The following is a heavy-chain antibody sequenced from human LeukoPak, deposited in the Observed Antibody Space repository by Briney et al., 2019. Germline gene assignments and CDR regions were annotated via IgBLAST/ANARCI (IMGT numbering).Heavy chain of an antibody. D-gene: IGHD1-20*01. V-gene: IGHV1-2*02. Sequence: ASVKVSCKASGYTFTGYYMHWVRQAPGQGLEWMGWINPNSGGTNYAQKFQGRVTMTRDTSISTAYMELSRLRSDDTAVYYCARNNWNPYYYYYYYMDVWGKGTTVTVSS. CDR3: ARNNWNPYYYYYYYMDV. J-gene: IGHJ6*03. CDR1: GYTFTGYY. CDR2: INPNSGGT.